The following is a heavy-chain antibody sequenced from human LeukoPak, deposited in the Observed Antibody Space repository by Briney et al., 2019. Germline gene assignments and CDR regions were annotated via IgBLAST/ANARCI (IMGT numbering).Heavy chain of an antibody. CDR2: ISPGDFDT. CDR3: ARHRGGMDV. Sequence: GESLKISCKASGYSFTTYWVAWVRQMPGKGLEWMGMISPGDFDTRYTPPFKGQVTISADKSISTAYLQWSSLKASDTAIYYCARHRGGMDVWGQGTAVTVSS. J-gene: IGHJ6*02. CDR1: GYSFTTYW. D-gene: IGHD3-10*01. V-gene: IGHV5-51*01.